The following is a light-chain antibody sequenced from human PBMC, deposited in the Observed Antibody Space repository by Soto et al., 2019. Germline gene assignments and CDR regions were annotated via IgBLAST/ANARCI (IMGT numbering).Light chain of an antibody. Sequence: EFVLTQSPGTLSFSPGERATLSCRASQSVPRNYLAWYQQKPGQAPRLLICNTSSRATGTPARLSGSGSGTDFTLTISRLEPEDFAVYYCHQYGSSPWTLGQGTKVEIK. J-gene: IGKJ1*01. CDR2: NTS. CDR3: HQYGSSPWT. CDR1: QSVPRNY. V-gene: IGKV3-20*01.